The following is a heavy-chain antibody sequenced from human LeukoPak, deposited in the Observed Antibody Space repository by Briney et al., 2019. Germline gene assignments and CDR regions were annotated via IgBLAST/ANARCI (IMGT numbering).Heavy chain of an antibody. CDR1: GDRVSSSSGA. CDR3: AGGVRGSTASFDS. J-gene: IGHJ4*02. D-gene: IGHD3-10*01. CDR2: TYYRSKWYY. Sequence: SQNLSLTCAISGDRVSSSSGAWNWIRQSPSRGLEWLGRTYYRSKWYYDYAVSVKSRLTINPETSKNQFSLHLNSVTPEDTAVYYCAGGVRGSTASFDSWGQGTLVTISS. V-gene: IGHV6-1*01.